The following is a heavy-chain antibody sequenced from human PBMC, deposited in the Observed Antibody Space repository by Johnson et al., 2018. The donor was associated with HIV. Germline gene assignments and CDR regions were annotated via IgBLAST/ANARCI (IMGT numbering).Heavy chain of an antibody. CDR2: IKQDGSEK. CDR1: GFTFTDYQ. Sequence: VQLVESGGGLVQPGGSLRLSCAASGFTFTDYQMSWIRQAPGKGLEWVANIKQDGSEKYYVDSVKGRFTISRDNSKSTLYLQMNSLRPEDTAVYYCAKERRAPRAFDIWGQGTMVTVSS. CDR3: AKERRAPRAFDI. V-gene: IGHV3-7*04. J-gene: IGHJ3*02.